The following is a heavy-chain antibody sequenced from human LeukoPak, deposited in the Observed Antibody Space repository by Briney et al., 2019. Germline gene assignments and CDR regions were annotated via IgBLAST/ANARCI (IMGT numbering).Heavy chain of an antibody. D-gene: IGHD6-13*01. CDR3: ARGRRIAADQVSYYFDY. Sequence: GESLKISCKGSGYSFTSYWIGWVRQMPGKGLEWMGIIYPGDSDTRYSPSFQGQVTISADKSISTAYLQWSSLKASDTAMYYCARGRRIAADQVSYYFDYWGQGTLVTVSS. J-gene: IGHJ4*02. CDR1: GYSFTSYW. V-gene: IGHV5-51*01. CDR2: IYPGDSDT.